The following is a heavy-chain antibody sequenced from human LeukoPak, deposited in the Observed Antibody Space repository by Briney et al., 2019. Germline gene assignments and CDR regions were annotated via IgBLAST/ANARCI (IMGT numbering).Heavy chain of an antibody. CDR3: AKDGSCSSTSCYTYYYYYYGMDV. V-gene: IGHV3-30*18. J-gene: IGHJ6*02. CDR2: ISYDGSNK. D-gene: IGHD2-2*02. Sequence: GGSLRLSCTASGFTFSSYGMHWVRQAPGKGLEWVAVISYDGSNKYYADSVKGRFTISRDNSKNTLYLQMNSLRAEDTAVYYCAKDGSCSSTSCYTYYYYYYGMDVWGQGTTVTVSS. CDR1: GFTFSSYG.